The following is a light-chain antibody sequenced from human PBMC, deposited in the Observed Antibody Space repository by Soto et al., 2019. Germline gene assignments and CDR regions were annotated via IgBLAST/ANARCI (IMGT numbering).Light chain of an antibody. CDR2: DVS. V-gene: IGLV2-14*03. CDR1: GSHVGGYNY. CDR3: SSYTSGSTGVV. Sequence: QSALTQPASVSGSPGKSITISCTGTGSHVGGYNYVSWYQQHPGKAPKVMIYDVSKRPSGISNRFSGSKSGNTASLPISGLQIEDEADYYCSSYTSGSTGVVFGGGTKLTVL. J-gene: IGLJ2*01.